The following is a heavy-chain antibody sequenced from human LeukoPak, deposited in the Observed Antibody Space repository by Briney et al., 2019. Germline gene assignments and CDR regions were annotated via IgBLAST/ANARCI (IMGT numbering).Heavy chain of an antibody. CDR3: ARDGEGSGTAFDY. D-gene: IGHD3-10*01. CDR1: GYTFTTYY. CDR2: INPSGGST. Sequence: ASAKVSCEASGYTFTTYYIHWVRQAPGQGLEWMGIINPSGGSTSYSQRFQGRVTMTRDRSTSTVYMELGSLRSEDTAVYYCARDGEGSGTAFDYWGQGTLVTVSS. J-gene: IGHJ4*02. V-gene: IGHV1-46*01.